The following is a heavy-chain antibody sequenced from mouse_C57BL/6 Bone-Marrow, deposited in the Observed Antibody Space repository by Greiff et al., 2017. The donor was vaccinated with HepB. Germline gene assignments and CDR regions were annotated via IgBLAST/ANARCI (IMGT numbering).Heavy chain of an antibody. V-gene: IGHV5-2*01. Sequence: DVKLVESGGGLVQPGESLKLSCESNEYEFPSHDMSWVRKTPEKRLELVAAINSDGGSTYYPDTMERRFIISRDNTKKTLYLQMSSLRSEDTALYYCAGQGSTDGGVANWGQGTMVTVSA. J-gene: IGHJ3*01. CDR3: AGQGSTDGGVAN. D-gene: IGHD1-3*01. CDR2: INSDGGST. CDR1: EYEFPSHD.